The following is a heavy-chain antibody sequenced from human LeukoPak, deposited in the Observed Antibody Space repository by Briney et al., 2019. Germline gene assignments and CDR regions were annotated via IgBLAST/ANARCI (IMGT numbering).Heavy chain of an antibody. D-gene: IGHD3-9*01. CDR3: ASLLPLYYDILTGYQDWYFDL. Sequence: GGSLRLSCAASGFTFSSYEMNWVRQAPGKGLEWVSYISSSGSTIYYADSVKGRFTISRDNAKNSLYLQMNSLRAEDTAVYYCASLLPLYYDILTGYQDWYFDLWGRGTLVTVSS. J-gene: IGHJ2*01. CDR2: ISSSGSTI. V-gene: IGHV3-48*03. CDR1: GFTFSSYE.